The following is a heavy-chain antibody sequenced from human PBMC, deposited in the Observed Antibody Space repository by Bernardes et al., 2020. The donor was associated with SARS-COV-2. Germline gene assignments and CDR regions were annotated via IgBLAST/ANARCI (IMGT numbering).Heavy chain of an antibody. CDR2: ITTASDT. V-gene: IGHV3-13*01. Sequence: GGSLRLSCAASGFIFSSYDMHWVRQVTGKGLEWVSAITTASDTYYPDSVKGRFTIARDNAKTSLYLQMNSLRAEDTAVYYCARVRSGSSWGFDHWGQETLATVS. CDR3: ARVRSGSSWGFDH. CDR1: GFIFSSYD. J-gene: IGHJ4*02. D-gene: IGHD6-6*01.